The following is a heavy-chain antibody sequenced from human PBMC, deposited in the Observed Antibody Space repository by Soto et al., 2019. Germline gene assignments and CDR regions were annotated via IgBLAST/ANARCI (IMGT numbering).Heavy chain of an antibody. V-gene: IGHV4-4*02. CDR3: ARNYYNSRGGGFDP. Sequence: SETLSLTCAVSGGSISSSNWSSWVRQPPGKGLEWIGEIYHSGSTNYNPSLKSRVTISVDKSKNQFSLKLSSVTAADTAVYYCARNYYNSRGGGFDPWGQGTLVTVSS. D-gene: IGHD3-22*01. CDR2: IYHSGST. CDR1: GGSISSSNW. J-gene: IGHJ5*02.